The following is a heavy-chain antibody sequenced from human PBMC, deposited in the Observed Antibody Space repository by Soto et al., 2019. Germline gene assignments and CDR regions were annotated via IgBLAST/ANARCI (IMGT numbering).Heavy chain of an antibody. J-gene: IGHJ4*02. Sequence: SETLSLTCAVSCYSIRNGYYWGWIRQPPGKGLEWIGSMYHSGIAYYNPSLQSRVAISIDTSKNQFSLKLISVTAADTAVYYCARDYEYYYDNSADYSRPFDFWGQGILVTVSS. D-gene: IGHD3-22*01. V-gene: IGHV4-38-2*02. CDR1: CYSIRNGYY. CDR2: MYHSGIA. CDR3: ARDYEYYYDNSADYSRPFDF.